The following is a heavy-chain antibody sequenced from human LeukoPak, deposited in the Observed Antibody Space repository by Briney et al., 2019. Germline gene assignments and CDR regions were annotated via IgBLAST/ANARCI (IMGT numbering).Heavy chain of an antibody. V-gene: IGHV3-23*01. J-gene: IGHJ5*02. CDR2: IIDDGRT. CDR1: GFTFSNYA. CDR3: ARGAGAQRVDWFDP. Sequence: GGSLRLPCAASGFTFSNYAVTWVRQAPGKGLEWVSTIIDDGRTYYTDCVEGRFTVSRDDSKDTLYLQMNRLRAEDTAVYYCARGAGAQRVDWFDPWGQGTLVTVSS. D-gene: IGHD3-3*01.